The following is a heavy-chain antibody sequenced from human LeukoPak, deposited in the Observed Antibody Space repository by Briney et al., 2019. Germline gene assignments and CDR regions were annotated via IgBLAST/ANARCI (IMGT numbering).Heavy chain of an antibody. D-gene: IGHD3-16*01. Sequence: SETLSLTCTVSGASVSGSAYYWGWIRQPPGKGLEWIGNIYYSGSTYYNESLESRVTISIDTSKNQFSLKLSPVTAADTAVYYCAREGNYVWGSTKGSFDPWGQGTLVTVSS. J-gene: IGHJ5*02. CDR2: IYYSGST. V-gene: IGHV4-39*07. CDR1: GASVSGSAYY. CDR3: AREGNYVWGSTKGSFDP.